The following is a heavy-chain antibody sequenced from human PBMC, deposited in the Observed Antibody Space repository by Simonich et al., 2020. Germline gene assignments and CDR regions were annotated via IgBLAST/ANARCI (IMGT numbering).Heavy chain of an antibody. CDR2: ISGSGGST. D-gene: IGHD3-22*01. CDR3: AKDLGERITMIVVVIDAFDI. Sequence: GGGLVQPGGSLRLSCASSGFTFSSYAMSWVRQGPGKGLEWVSAISGSGGSTSYADSVKGRFTISIDNSKNTLYLQMNSLRAEDTAVYYCAKDLGERITMIVVVIDAFDIWGQGTMVTVSS. CDR1: GFTFSSYA. J-gene: IGHJ3*02. V-gene: IGHV3-23*01.